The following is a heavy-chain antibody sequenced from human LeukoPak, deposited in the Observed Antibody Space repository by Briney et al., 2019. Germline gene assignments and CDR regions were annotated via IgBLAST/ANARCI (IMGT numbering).Heavy chain of an antibody. CDR2: IYTSGST. CDR3: ARVVVAATGGATDAFDI. J-gene: IGHJ3*02. Sequence: SQTLSLTCTVSGGSISSGSYYWSWIRQPPGKGLEWIGRIYTSGSTNYNPSPKSRVTISVDTSKNQFSLKLSSVTAADTAVYYCARVVVAATGGATDAFDIWGQGTMVTVSS. CDR1: GGSISSGSYY. V-gene: IGHV4-61*02. D-gene: IGHD2-15*01.